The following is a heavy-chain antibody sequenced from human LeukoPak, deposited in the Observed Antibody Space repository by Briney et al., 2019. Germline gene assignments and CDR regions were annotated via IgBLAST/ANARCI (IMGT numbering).Heavy chain of an antibody. D-gene: IGHD3-22*01. CDR2: IYYSGST. CDR1: GGFISSSSYY. J-gene: IGHJ4*02. Sequence: PSETLSLTCTVSGGFISSSSYYWGWIRQPPGKGLEWIGSIYYSGSTYYNPSLKSRVTISVDTSKNQFSLKLSSVTAADTAVYYCARGPRITMIVVVDWGQGTLVTVSS. V-gene: IGHV4-39*01. CDR3: ARGPRITMIVVVD.